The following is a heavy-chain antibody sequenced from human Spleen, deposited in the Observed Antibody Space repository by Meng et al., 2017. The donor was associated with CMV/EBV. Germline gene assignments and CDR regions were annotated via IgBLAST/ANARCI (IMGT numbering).Heavy chain of an antibody. V-gene: IGHV3-9*01. Sequence: GGSLRLSCAASGFTFDDYAMHWVRQAPGKGLEWVSGISWNSGSIAYADSVKGRFTISRDNAKNPLYLQMNSLRAEDTAFYYCAKNTWRHWGQGTLVTVSS. CDR2: ISWNSGSI. CDR1: GFTFDDYA. J-gene: IGHJ4*02. CDR3: AKNTWRH.